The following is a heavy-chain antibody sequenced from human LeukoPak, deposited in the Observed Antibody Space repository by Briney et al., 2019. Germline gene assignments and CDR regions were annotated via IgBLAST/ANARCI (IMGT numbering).Heavy chain of an antibody. CDR1: CVSVIPYY. CDR3: ATSGSSFDYYHYIDV. Sequence: PSETLSLTCTVSCVSVIPYYWSWIRQPAGEGPECIGRMYTSGDTVYNPSLKSRVTMSIDTSKNQFSLKLSSVTAADTAVYYCATSGSSFDYYHYIDVWGKGTTVTVSS. D-gene: IGHD3-10*01. CDR2: MYTSGDT. V-gene: IGHV4-4*07. J-gene: IGHJ6*03.